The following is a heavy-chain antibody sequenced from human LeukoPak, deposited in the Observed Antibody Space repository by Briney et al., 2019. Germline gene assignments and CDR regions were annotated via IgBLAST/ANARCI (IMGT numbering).Heavy chain of an antibody. Sequence: SETLSLTCAVSGGSISSSNWWSWVRQPPGKGLEWIGEIYRTGSTNYSPSLESRLTISLDKSKNQFSLRLSSVTAADTAVHYCARDGLVTAHDYWGQGTLVTVSS. CDR1: GGSISSSNW. CDR3: ARDGLVTAHDY. CDR2: IYRTGST. D-gene: IGHD1-20*01. V-gene: IGHV4-4*02. J-gene: IGHJ4*02.